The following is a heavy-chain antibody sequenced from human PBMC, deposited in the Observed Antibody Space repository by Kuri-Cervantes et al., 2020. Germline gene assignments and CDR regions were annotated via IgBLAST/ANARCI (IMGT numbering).Heavy chain of an antibody. D-gene: IGHD2/OR15-2a*01. CDR2: IYHSGST. CDR1: GGSISSGGYS. V-gene: IGHV4-30-2*02. CDR3: ASGSYFHYLDF. J-gene: IGHJ4*02. Sequence: SETLSLTCAVSGGSISSGGYSWSWIRQPPGKGLEWIGYIYHSGSTYYNPSLKSRVTISVDTSKKQFSLNLTSVTAADTAMYYCASGSYFHYLDFWGQGMLVTVSS.